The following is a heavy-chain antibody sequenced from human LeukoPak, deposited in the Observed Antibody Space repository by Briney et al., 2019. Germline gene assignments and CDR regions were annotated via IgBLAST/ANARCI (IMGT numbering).Heavy chain of an antibody. CDR3: AKKRGPYSSGYYVDY. Sequence: GGSLRLSCAASRFTFSSYAMSWVRQAPGKGLEWVSAISGSGGSTYYADSVKGRFTISRDNSKNTLYLQMNSLRAEDTAVYYCAKKRGPYSSGYYVDYWGQGTLVTVSS. J-gene: IGHJ4*02. CDR2: ISGSGGST. D-gene: IGHD3-22*01. CDR1: RFTFSSYA. V-gene: IGHV3-23*01.